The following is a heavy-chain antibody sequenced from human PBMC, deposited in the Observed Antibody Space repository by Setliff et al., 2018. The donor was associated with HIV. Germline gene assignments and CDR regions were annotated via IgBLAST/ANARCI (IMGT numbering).Heavy chain of an antibody. CDR3: TTEKRGSGAYFFDH. CDR2: VKSRTDGGTT. Sequence: GGSLRLSCEASGFTFNNVWMHWVRQAPGKGLEWVGRVKSRTDGGTTDYAAPVKGRFTISRDDSKNTLYLVMSGLRTEDTAIYYCTTEKRGSGAYFFDHGGQGTLVTVSS. D-gene: IGHD5-12*01. CDR1: GFTFNNVW. V-gene: IGHV3-15*01. J-gene: IGHJ4*02.